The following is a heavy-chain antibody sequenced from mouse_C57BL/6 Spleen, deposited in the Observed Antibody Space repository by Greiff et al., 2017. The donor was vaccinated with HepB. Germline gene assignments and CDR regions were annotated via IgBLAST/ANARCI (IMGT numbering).Heavy chain of an antibody. D-gene: IGHD2-14*01. V-gene: IGHV1-53*01. J-gene: IGHJ4*01. CDR3: ARKEVRDYAMDY. CDR1: GYTFTSYW. Sequence: QVQLQQPGTELVKPGASVKLSCKASGYTFTSYWMHWVKQRPGQGLEWIGNIDPSNGGTNYNEKFKSKATLTVDKSSSTAYMQLSSLTSEDSAVYYCARKEVRDYAMDYWGQGTSVTVSS. CDR2: IDPSNGGT.